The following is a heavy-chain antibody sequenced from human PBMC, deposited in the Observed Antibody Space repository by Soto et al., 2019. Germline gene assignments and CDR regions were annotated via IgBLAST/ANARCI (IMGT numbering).Heavy chain of an antibody. CDR2: TYYRSKWYN. Sequence: SQTLSLTCAISGDSVSSNSAAWNWIRQSPSRGLEWLGRTYYRSKWYNDYAVSVKSRITVNPDTSKNQFSLQLNSVTPEDTAVYYCARAPRDSTYYDILTGYYYPPYGMDVWGQGTTVTVS. CDR1: GDSVSSNSAA. V-gene: IGHV6-1*01. D-gene: IGHD3-9*01. CDR3: ARAPRDSTYYDILTGYYYPPYGMDV. J-gene: IGHJ6*02.